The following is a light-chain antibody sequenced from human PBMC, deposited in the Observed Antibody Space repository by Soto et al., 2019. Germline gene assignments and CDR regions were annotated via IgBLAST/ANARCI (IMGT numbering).Light chain of an antibody. V-gene: IGLV2-14*01. Sequence: QSALTQPASVSGSPGQSITVSCTGTSSDVGGYNYVSWYQQHPGKAPKVMIYDFSKPPSGVSTRFSGSKSGNTASLTISGLQADDEADYYCNSYTSSSTLPYVFGTGTKLTVL. J-gene: IGLJ1*01. CDR1: SSDVGGYNY. CDR3: NSYTSSSTLPYV. CDR2: DFS.